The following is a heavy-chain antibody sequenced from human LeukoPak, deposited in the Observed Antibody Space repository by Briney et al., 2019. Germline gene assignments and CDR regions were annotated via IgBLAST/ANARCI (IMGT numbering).Heavy chain of an antibody. J-gene: IGHJ4*02. CDR1: GFTFSSYW. CDR2: IKQDGSEK. Sequence: QSGGSLRLSCAASGFTFSSYWMSWVRQAPGKGLEWVANIKQDGSEKYYVDSVKGRFTISRDNSKNTLYLQMNSLRAEDTAVYYCARVRDGGYPLDYWGQGTLVTVSS. D-gene: IGHD4-17*01. CDR3: ARVRDGGYPLDY. V-gene: IGHV3-7*03.